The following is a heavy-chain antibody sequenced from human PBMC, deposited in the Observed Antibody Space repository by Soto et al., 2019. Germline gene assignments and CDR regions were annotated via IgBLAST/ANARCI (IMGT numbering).Heavy chain of an antibody. CDR2: IYYSGST. V-gene: IGHV4-59*01. CDR1: GGSISSYY. CDR3: ARLGSSGNWFDP. Sequence: NPSETLSLTCTVSGGSISSYYWSWIRQPPGKGLEWIGYIYYSGSTNYNPSLKSRVTISVDTSKNQFSLKLSSVTAADTAVYYCARLGSSGNWFDPWGQGTLVTVSS. D-gene: IGHD6-6*01. J-gene: IGHJ5*02.